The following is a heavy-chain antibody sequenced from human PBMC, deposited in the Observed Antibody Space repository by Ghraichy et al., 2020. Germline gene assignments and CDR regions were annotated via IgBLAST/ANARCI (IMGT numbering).Heavy chain of an antibody. J-gene: IGHJ4*02. D-gene: IGHD2-21*01. CDR1: GGSLGGYY. CDR2: INYVRVA. CDR3: ARGRYCGGGSCSPRPSSFDF. V-gene: IGHV4-34*01. Sequence: SETLSLTCSVSGGSLGGYYWSWIRQSPGQGLEWIGEINYVRVAIYNPSLERRVTISLDGYNNEFSLRLTSLTAADTALYFCARGRYCGGGSCSPRPSSFDFWGQGVPVTVSS.